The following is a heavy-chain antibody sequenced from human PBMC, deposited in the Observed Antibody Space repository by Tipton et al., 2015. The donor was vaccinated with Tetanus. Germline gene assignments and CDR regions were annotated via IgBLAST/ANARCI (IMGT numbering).Heavy chain of an antibody. J-gene: IGHJ4*02. V-gene: IGHV3-21*01. CDR2: ISSSSYI. CDR1: GFTFSSYS. CDR3: ATGVGYYYDS. Sequence: SLRLSCAASGFTFSSYSMNWVRQAPGKGLEWVSSISSSSYIYYADSVKGRFTISRDNAKNTLYLQMSSLRPDDTAVYYCATGVGYYYDSWGQGTLVTVSS. D-gene: IGHD1-26*01.